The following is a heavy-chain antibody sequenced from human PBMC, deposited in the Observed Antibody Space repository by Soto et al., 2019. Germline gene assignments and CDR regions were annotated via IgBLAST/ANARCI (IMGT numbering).Heavy chain of an antibody. V-gene: IGHV1-69*05. Sequence: QVQLVQSGAEVKKPGSSVTVSCKASGGTFGNSAISWVRQAPGQGLEWMGGIIPIFPTPDYAQKFQGRVTXAXDXXTSTAYMELTSMRSEGTAVYYCARDRGRQQLGGNYYYGIDVWGQGTTVTVSS. D-gene: IGHD3-3*02. J-gene: IGHJ6*02. CDR2: IIPIFPTP. CDR3: ARDRGRQQLGGNYYYGIDV. CDR1: GGTFGNSA.